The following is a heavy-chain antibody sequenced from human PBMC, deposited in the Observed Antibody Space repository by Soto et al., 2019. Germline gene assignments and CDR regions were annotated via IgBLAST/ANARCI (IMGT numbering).Heavy chain of an antibody. D-gene: IGHD3-3*01. Sequence: QITLNESGPTQVKPRQTLTLTCTFSGFSLTTSGVGVGWIRQSPGKAPEWLALIYWDDDKRYSPSLKSRLTTTKDTTKTQVVLTMADLDPADTATYSCAHRVLRTVFGLVTTTAIYFDFWGQGTPVAVSS. V-gene: IGHV2-5*02. CDR1: GFSLTTSGVG. CDR3: AHRVLRTVFGLVTTTAIYFDF. J-gene: IGHJ4*02. CDR2: IYWDDDK.